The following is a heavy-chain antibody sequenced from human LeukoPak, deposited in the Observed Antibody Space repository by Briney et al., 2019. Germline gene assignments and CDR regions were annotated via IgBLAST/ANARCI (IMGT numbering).Heavy chain of an antibody. D-gene: IGHD1-26*01. J-gene: IGHJ4*02. Sequence: ASVTVSCTAAGYTFTRYYMDWVRQAPGEGLEWRGIINPSGGSTSYAQKFQGRVTMTSDMSTRTVYMELSSLRSEDTAVYYCARDSKSGSYSFDYWGEGALVTVSS. CDR3: ARDSKSGSYSFDY. CDR1: GYTFTRYY. V-gene: IGHV1-46*01. CDR2: INPSGGST.